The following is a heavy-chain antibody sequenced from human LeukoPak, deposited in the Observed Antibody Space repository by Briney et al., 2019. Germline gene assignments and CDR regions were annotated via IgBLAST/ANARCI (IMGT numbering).Heavy chain of an antibody. J-gene: IGHJ3*02. CDR1: GFTFGDYA. CDR2: IGSKAYGGTR. CDR3: TSAYCSSTSCSYGAFDI. V-gene: IGHV3-49*04. Sequence: GGSLRLSCTASGFTFGDYAINWVRQAPGKGLEWVGFIGSKAYGGTREYAASVKGRITISRDDSKSIAYLQMNSLKTEDTAVYYCTSAYCSSTSCSYGAFDIWGQGTMVTVSS. D-gene: IGHD2-2*01.